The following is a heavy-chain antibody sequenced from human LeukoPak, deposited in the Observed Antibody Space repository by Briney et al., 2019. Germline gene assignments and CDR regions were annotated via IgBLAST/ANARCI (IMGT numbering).Heavy chain of an antibody. CDR1: GFTFSSYD. D-gene: IGHD3-16*02. CDR2: IGTAGDT. CDR3: ARSDYVWGSYRN. V-gene: IGHV3-13*01. Sequence: PGGSLRLSCAASGFTFSSYDMHWVRQATGKGLEWVSAIGTAGDTYYPGSVKGRFTISRENAKNSLYLQMNSLRAGDTAVYYCARSDYVWGSYRNWGQGTLVTVSS. J-gene: IGHJ4*02.